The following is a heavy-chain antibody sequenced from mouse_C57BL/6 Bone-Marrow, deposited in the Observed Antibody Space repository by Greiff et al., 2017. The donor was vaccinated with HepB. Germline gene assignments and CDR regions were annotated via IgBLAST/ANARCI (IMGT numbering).Heavy chain of an antibody. CDR1: GFTFSSYA. D-gene: IGHD1-1*01. V-gene: IGHV5-9-1*02. CDR3: TRENYGSSYVADYAMDY. J-gene: IGHJ4*01. CDR2: ISSGGDYI. Sequence: LVESGEGLVKPGGSLKLSCAASGFTFSSYAMSWVRQTPEKRLEWVAYISSGGDYIYYADTVKGRFTISRDNARNTLYLQMSSLKSEDTAMYYCTRENYGSSYVADYAMDYWGQGTSVTVSS.